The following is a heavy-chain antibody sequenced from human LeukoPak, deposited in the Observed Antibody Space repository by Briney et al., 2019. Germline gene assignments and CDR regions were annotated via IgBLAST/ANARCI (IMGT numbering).Heavy chain of an antibody. CDR1: GFTFSSYW. Sequence: GGSLRLSCEASGFTFSSYWMTWVRQAPGKGLEWVANIKEDGGEKYYVDSVKGRFTISRDNAKNSLYLQMNSLRAEDTAVYYCARDSGWFRFDYWGQGTLVTVSS. V-gene: IGHV3-7*03. CDR3: ARDSGWFRFDY. D-gene: IGHD6-13*01. CDR2: IKEDGGEK. J-gene: IGHJ4*02.